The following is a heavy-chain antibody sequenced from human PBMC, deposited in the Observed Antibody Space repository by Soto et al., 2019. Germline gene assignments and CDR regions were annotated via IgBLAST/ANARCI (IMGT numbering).Heavy chain of an antibody. CDR3: ARAVIAARFVDY. V-gene: IGHV4-31*03. J-gene: IGHJ4*02. D-gene: IGHD6-6*01. CDR1: GGSISSGGYY. Sequence: QVQLQESGPGLVKPSQTLSLTCTVSGGSISSGGYYWSWIRQHPGKGLEWIGYIYYSGSTDYNPSLKSRVTISVDTSKNQLSLKLSSVTAADTAVYYCARAVIAARFVDYWGQGTLVTVSS. CDR2: IYYSGST.